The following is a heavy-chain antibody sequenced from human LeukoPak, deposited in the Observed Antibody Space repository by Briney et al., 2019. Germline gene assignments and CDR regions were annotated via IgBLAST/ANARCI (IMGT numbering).Heavy chain of an antibody. J-gene: IGHJ4*02. V-gene: IGHV3-9*01. D-gene: IGHD3-22*01. Sequence: GGSLRLSCATSGFTFSRYNINWVRQAPGKGLEWVSGISWNSGSIGYADSVKGRFTISRDNAKKSLYLQLNRLRAEDTALYYCAKVQRPHYYDSSGYYSPYDYWGQGTLVTVSS. CDR3: AKVQRPHYYDSSGYYSPYDY. CDR1: GFTFSRYN. CDR2: ISWNSGSI.